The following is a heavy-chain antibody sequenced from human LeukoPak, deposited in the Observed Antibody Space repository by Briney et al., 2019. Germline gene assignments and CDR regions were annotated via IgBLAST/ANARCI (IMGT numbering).Heavy chain of an antibody. CDR3: ARVPSDTVAAPADY. J-gene: IGHJ4*02. V-gene: IGHV3-21*01. CDR1: GFTFSSYS. Sequence: GGSLRLSCAASGFTFSSYSMNWVRQAPGKGLEWFSSISSSSSYIYYADSVKGRFTISRDNAKNSLYLQMNSLRAEDTAVYYCARVPSDTVAAPADYWGQGTLVTVSS. D-gene: IGHD6-19*01. CDR2: ISSSSSYI.